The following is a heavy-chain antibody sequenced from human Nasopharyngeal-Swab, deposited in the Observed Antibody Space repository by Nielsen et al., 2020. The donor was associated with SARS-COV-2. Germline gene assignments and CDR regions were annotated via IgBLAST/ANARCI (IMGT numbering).Heavy chain of an antibody. V-gene: IGHV3-21*01. J-gene: IGHJ4*02. D-gene: IGHD4-23*01. Sequence: GESLKISCAASAFTISIYTMNWVRQAPGKGLEWVSSISGSTNYIYYADSVKGRFTISRDNAKNSLFLQINSLRAEDTAVYYCARDYGGWFDYWGQGTLVTVSS. CDR1: AFTISIYT. CDR3: ARDYGGWFDY. CDR2: ISGSTNYI.